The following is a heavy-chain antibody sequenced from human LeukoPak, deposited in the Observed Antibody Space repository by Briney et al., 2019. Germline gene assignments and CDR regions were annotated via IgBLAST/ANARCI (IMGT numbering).Heavy chain of an antibody. D-gene: IGHD6-6*01. CDR3: ARGEWSSSPFDS. CDR2: ISTSSNYI. V-gene: IGHV3-21*01. CDR1: GFTFSSYT. J-gene: IGHJ4*02. Sequence: GGSLRLSCAASGFTFSSYTMNWVRQAPGEGLEWVSFISTSSNYIYYADSVKGRFTISRDNAKNSLYLQMNSLRAEDTAVYYCARGEWSSSPFDSWGQGTLVTVSS.